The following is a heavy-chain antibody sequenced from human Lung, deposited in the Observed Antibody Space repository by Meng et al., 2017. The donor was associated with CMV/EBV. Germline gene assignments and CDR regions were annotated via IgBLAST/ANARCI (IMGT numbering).Heavy chain of an antibody. Sequence: SXAASGFTFSSYSMNWVRQAPGKGLEWVSSISSSSSYIYYADSVKGRFTISRDNAKNSLYLQMNSLRAEDTAVYYCATSRGSGWYRIGWFDPWGQGTLVXVSS. V-gene: IGHV3-21*01. CDR1: GFTFSSYS. J-gene: IGHJ5*02. D-gene: IGHD6-19*01. CDR3: ATSRGSGWYRIGWFDP. CDR2: ISSSSSYI.